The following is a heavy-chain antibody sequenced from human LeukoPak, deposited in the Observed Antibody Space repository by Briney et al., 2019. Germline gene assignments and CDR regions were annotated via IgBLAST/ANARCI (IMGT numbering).Heavy chain of an antibody. CDR3: ARMWVLAGYYVDY. Sequence: ASVKVSCKASGYTFTSYGINWVRQAPGQGLEWMGWISAYTGNTNYAQKLQDRVTMTTDTSTSTDYMELRSLRSDDTALYYCARMWVLAGYYVDYWGQGTLVTVSS. J-gene: IGHJ4*02. CDR2: ISAYTGNT. D-gene: IGHD3-9*01. CDR1: GYTFTSYG. V-gene: IGHV1-18*01.